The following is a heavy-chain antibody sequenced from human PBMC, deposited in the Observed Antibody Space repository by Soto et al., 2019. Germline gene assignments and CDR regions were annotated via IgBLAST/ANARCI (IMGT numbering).Heavy chain of an antibody. CDR1: GYTFTGYY. D-gene: IGHD6-6*01. Sequence: GASVKVSCKASGYTFTGYYMHWVRQAPGQGLEWMGWINPNSGGTNYAQKFQGWVTMTRDTSISTAYMELSRLRSDDTAVYYCARDALRAAPANYYYYGMDVWGQGTTVTVSS. CDR2: INPNSGGT. CDR3: ARDALRAAPANYYYYGMDV. J-gene: IGHJ6*02. V-gene: IGHV1-2*04.